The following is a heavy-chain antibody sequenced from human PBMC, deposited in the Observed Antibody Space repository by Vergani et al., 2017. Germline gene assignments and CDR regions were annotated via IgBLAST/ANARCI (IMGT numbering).Heavy chain of an antibody. J-gene: IGHJ4*02. D-gene: IGHD5-12*01. CDR1: SFSVSSHY. Sequence: LVESGGGLVQPGGSLRLSCAASSFSVSSHYMTWVRQAPGKGLEWVSTINIGGRTSYADSVKGRLTLTRDDSKNTLHLQMNSLRPEDTAVYYCTKGSRGYTGYFFDYWGQGTLATVSS. CDR2: INIGGRT. CDR3: TKGSRGYTGYFFDY. V-gene: IGHV3-66*02.